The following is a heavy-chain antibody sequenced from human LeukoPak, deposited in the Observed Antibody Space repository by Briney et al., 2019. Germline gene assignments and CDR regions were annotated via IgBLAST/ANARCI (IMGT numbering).Heavy chain of an antibody. V-gene: IGHV4-38-2*02. D-gene: IGHD5-18*01. CDR2: IYHSGST. J-gene: IGHJ4*02. CDR1: GYSISSGYH. CDR3: ARSRIQLWSFDY. Sequence: SETLSLICTVSGYSISSGYHWGWIRQPPGKGLEWIGSIYHSGSTYYNPSLKSRVTISVDTSKNQFSLKLSSVTAADTAVYYCARSRIQLWSFDYWGQGTLVTVSS.